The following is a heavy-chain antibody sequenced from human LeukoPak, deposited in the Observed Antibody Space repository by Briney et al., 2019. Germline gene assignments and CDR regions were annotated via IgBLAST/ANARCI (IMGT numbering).Heavy chain of an antibody. V-gene: IGHV3-33*01. J-gene: IGHJ4*02. CDR3: APGGRYGGNSPFDY. D-gene: IGHD4-23*01. Sequence: PGRSLRLSCAASGFTFSSYGMHWVRQAPGKGLEWVAVIWYDGSNKYYADSVKGRFTISRDNSKNTLYLQMNSLRAEDTAVYYCAPGGRYGGNSPFDYWGQGTLVTVSS. CDR2: IWYDGSNK. CDR1: GFTFSSYG.